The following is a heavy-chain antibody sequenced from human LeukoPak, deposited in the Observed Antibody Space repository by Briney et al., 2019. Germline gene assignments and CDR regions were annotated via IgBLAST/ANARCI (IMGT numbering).Heavy chain of an antibody. D-gene: IGHD3-22*01. CDR1: GFTFSNYA. CDR3: ARGYYYDSSGYLGAFDI. CDR2: ISYDGSNK. J-gene: IGHJ3*02. V-gene: IGHV3-30-3*01. Sequence: HPGGSLRLSCAASGFTFSNYALHWVRQAPGEGLEWVAVISYDGSNKYYADSVKGRFSISRDNSKNTVYLQMNSLRAEDTAVYYCARGYYYDSSGYLGAFDIWGQGTMVTVSS.